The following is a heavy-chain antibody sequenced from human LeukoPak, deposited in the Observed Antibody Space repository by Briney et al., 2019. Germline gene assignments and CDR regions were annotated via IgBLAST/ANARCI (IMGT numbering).Heavy chain of an antibody. V-gene: IGHV1-8*01. Sequence: ASVKVSCKASGYTFTSYDINWVRQAPGQRLEWMEQMNSHSGNTDYAQKFQGRVTMTRNISTNIAYMEVSSLRSEDTALYYCARGRHLGSGFDPWGQGTLVTVPS. D-gene: IGHD2-2*03. CDR3: ARGRHLGSGFDP. J-gene: IGHJ5*02. CDR2: MNSHSGNT. CDR1: GYTFTSYD.